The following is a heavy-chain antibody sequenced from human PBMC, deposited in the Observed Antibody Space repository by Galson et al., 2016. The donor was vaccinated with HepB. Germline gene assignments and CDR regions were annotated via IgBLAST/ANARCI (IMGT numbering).Heavy chain of an antibody. CDR2: LYWDDDK. CDR1: GFSLSTNEVG. Sequence: PALVKPTQTLTLTCTFSGFSLSTNEVGVGWIRQPPGKALDWLALLYWDDDKRYSPSLESRLSITKDVSKNQVVLTMTNMDPVDTGTYYCVHYYTNTWLFDYWGQGTLVTVSS. J-gene: IGHJ4*02. CDR3: VHYYTNTWLFDY. V-gene: IGHV2-5*02. D-gene: IGHD3-3*01.